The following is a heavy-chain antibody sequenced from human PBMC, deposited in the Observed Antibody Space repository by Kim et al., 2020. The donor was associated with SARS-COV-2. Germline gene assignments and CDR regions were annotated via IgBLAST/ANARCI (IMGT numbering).Heavy chain of an antibody. V-gene: IGHV4-59*01. J-gene: IGHJ2*01. Sequence: SETLSLTCTVSGGSISSYYWSWIRQPPGKGLEWIGYIYYSGSTNYNPSLKSRVTISVDTSKNQFSLKLSSVTAADTAVYYCASLYCSGGSCYDHWYFDLWGRGTLVTVSS. D-gene: IGHD2-15*01. CDR3: ASLYCSGGSCYDHWYFDL. CDR1: GGSISSYY. CDR2: IYYSGST.